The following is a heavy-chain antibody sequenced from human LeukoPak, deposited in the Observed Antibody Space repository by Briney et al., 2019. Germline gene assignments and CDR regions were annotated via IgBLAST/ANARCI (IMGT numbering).Heavy chain of an antibody. V-gene: IGHV3-30*18. CDR2: ISYDGSKK. CDR1: GFTFSSYG. Sequence: GGSLRLSCAASGFTFSSYGMHWVRQAPGKGLEWVAIISYDGSKKYYADSVKGRFSISRDNSNNTLSLQMNSLRVDDTAVYYCANSYFDSSGYREGPDFWGQGTLVSVSS. CDR3: ANSYFDSSGYREGPDF. D-gene: IGHD3-22*01. J-gene: IGHJ4*02.